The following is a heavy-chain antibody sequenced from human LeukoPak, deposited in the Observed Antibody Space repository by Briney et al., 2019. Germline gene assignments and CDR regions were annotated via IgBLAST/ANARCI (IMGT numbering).Heavy chain of an antibody. J-gene: IGHJ4*02. CDR3: AKGGSPSCYSSSGY. CDR2: ICGSDGSR. V-gene: IGHV3-23*01. CDR1: GFTFSIYA. Sequence: GGSLRLSCAASGFTFSIYAMSWVRQAPGKGLEWVSAICGSDGSRYYADSVKGRFTISRDNSKNTLYLQMNSLRGEDTAVYYCAKGGSPSCYSSSGYWGQGTLVTVSS. D-gene: IGHD2-2*01.